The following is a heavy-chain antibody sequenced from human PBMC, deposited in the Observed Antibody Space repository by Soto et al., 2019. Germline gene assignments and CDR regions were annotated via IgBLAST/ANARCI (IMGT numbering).Heavy chain of an antibody. CDR1: GFTFDDYA. CDR2: ISWNSGSI. J-gene: IGHJ4*02. Sequence: EVPLVESGGGLVQPGRSLRLSCAASGFTFDDYAMHWVRQAPGKGLEWVSGISWNSGSIGYADSVKGRFTISRDNAKNSLYLQMNSLRAEDTALYYCAKDLGLAVAGTLDYWGQGTLVTVSS. D-gene: IGHD6-19*01. CDR3: AKDLGLAVAGTLDY. V-gene: IGHV3-9*01.